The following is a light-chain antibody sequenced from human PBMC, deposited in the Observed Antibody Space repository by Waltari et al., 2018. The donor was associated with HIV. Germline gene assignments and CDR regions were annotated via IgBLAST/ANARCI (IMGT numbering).Light chain of an antibody. CDR1: TSNIGTDS. V-gene: IGLV1-51*01. CDR3: GTWDRSLSAAV. CDR2: DNN. Sequence: QSVLTQPPSVSAAPGPKVTISCSGSTSNIGTDSVSWYQHVPGAAPRLLIYDNNKRPSGIPDRFSGSRSGTSATLGITGLQTGDEAHYYCGTWDRSLSAAVFGGGTKLTVL. J-gene: IGLJ3*02.